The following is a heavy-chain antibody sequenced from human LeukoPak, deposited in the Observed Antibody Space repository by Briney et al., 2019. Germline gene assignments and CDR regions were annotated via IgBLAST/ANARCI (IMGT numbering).Heavy chain of an antibody. CDR2: ISAYNGNT. D-gene: IGHD1-26*01. CDR1: GYTLTELS. J-gene: IGHJ5*02. CDR3: ARDRIVGATTLNWFDP. V-gene: IGHV1-18*01. Sequence: ASVKVSCKVSGYTLTELSMHWVRQAPGQGLEWMGWISAYNGNTNYAQKLQGRVTMTSDTSTSTAYMELRSLRSDDTAVYYCARDRIVGATTLNWFDPWGQGTLVTVSS.